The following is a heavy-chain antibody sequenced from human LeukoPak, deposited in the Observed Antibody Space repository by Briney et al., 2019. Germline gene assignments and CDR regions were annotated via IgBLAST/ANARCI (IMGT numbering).Heavy chain of an antibody. J-gene: IGHJ4*02. CDR1: GFTFSSYS. CDR3: AKDHYGSGSYYNPGY. D-gene: IGHD3-10*01. V-gene: IGHV3-21*04. CDR2: ISSSSSYI. Sequence: GGSLRLSCAASGFTFSSYSMNWVRQAPGKGLEWVSSISSSSSYIYYADSVKGRFTISRDNAKNSLYLQMNSLRAEDTALYYCAKDHYGSGSYYNPGYWGQGTLVTVSS.